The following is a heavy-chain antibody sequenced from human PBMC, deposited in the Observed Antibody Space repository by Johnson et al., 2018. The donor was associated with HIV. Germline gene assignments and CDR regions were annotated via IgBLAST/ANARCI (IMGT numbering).Heavy chain of an antibody. D-gene: IGHD5-18*01. Sequence: VQLVESGGGLVQPGGSLRLSCAASGFTFSSYWMHWVHQGPGKGLVWVSRINSDGSSTRYADSVKGRFTISRDNAKNTLYLQMNSLRAEDTAVYYCARERDTDMAGDAFDIWGQGTMVTVSS. CDR1: GFTFSSYW. J-gene: IGHJ3*02. CDR3: ARERDTDMAGDAFDI. CDR2: INSDGSST. V-gene: IGHV3-74*01.